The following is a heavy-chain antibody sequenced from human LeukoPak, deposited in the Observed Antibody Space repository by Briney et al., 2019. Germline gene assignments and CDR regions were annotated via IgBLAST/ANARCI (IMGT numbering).Heavy chain of an antibody. Sequence: GESLKISCQGSGYSFTNYWIGWVRQMPGKGLEWMGIIYPDDSDIRYSPSFQGQVTISADKSFNTAYLRWRSLKASDTAMYYCARRSRRGRYFDWLQDAFDIWGQGTMVTVSS. J-gene: IGHJ3*02. CDR2: IYPDDSDI. V-gene: IGHV5-51*01. D-gene: IGHD3-9*01. CDR3: ARRSRRGRYFDWLQDAFDI. CDR1: GYSFTNYW.